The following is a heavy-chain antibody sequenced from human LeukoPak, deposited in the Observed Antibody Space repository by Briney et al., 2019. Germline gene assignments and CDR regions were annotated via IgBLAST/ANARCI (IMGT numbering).Heavy chain of an antibody. Sequence: GSLRLSCAASGFTFISYWMTWVRQPPGKGLEWIGEINHSGSTNYNPSLKSRVTISVDTSKNQFSLKLSSVTAADTAVYYCARRRASGRVVVAATIDYWGQGTLVTVSS. CDR2: INHSGST. V-gene: IGHV4-34*01. J-gene: IGHJ4*02. CDR1: GFTFISYW. D-gene: IGHD2-15*01. CDR3: ARRRASGRVVVAATIDY.